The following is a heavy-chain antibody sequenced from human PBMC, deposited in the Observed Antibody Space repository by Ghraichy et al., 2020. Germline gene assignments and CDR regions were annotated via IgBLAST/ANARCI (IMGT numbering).Heavy chain of an antibody. CDR3: ANRAGKNYFDY. J-gene: IGHJ4*02. D-gene: IGHD6-19*01. Sequence: LSLTCAASGFTFSSYAMSWVRQAPGKGLEWVSAISGSGGSTYYADSVKGRFTISRDNSKNTLYLQMNSLRAEDTAVYYCANRAGKNYFDYWGQGTLVTVSS. CDR1: GFTFSSYA. V-gene: IGHV3-23*01. CDR2: ISGSGGST.